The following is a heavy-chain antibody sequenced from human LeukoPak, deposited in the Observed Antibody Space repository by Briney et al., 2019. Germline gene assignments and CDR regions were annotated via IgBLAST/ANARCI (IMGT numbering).Heavy chain of an antibody. Sequence: ASVKVSCKASGYTFTSYDINWVRQATGQGLEWTGWMNPNSGNTGYAQKFQGRVTMTRNTSISTAYMELSSLRSDDTAVYYCARKYLYGSGKPHFDYWGQGTLVTVSS. CDR3: ARKYLYGSGKPHFDY. CDR1: GYTFTSYD. D-gene: IGHD3-10*01. V-gene: IGHV1-8*01. CDR2: MNPNSGNT. J-gene: IGHJ4*02.